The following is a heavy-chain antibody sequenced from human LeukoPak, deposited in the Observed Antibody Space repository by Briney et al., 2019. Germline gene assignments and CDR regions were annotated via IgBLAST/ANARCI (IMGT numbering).Heavy chain of an antibody. J-gene: IGHJ4*02. Sequence: GGSLRLSCAASGFTFSSYAMSWVRQAPGKGLEWVSGISGSGDNTYYADSVKGRFTISRDNSKNTLYLQMNSLRAEDTAVYYCASHDSSGYPFDYWGQGTLVTVSS. CDR3: ASHDSSGYPFDY. CDR1: GFTFSSYA. V-gene: IGHV3-23*01. CDR2: ISGSGDNT. D-gene: IGHD3-22*01.